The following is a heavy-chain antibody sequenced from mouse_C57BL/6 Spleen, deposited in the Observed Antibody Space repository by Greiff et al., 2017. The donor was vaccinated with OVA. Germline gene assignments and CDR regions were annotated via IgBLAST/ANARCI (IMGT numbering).Heavy chain of an antibody. J-gene: IGHJ4*01. Sequence: EVKLQQSGPGLVKPSQSLSLTCSVTGYSITSGYYWNWIRQFPGNKLEWMGYISYDGSNNYNPSLKNRISITRDTSKNQFFLKLNSVTTEDTATYYCARERQVYYSNYAMDYWGQGTSVTVSS. CDR2: ISYDGSN. V-gene: IGHV3-6*01. CDR3: ARERQVYYSNYAMDY. D-gene: IGHD2-5*01. CDR1: GYSITSGYY.